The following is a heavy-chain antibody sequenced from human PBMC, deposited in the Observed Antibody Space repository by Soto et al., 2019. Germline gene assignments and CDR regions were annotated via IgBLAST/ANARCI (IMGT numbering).Heavy chain of an antibody. D-gene: IGHD3-22*01. CDR1: GFTFSSYA. Sequence: GGSLRLSCAASGFTFSSYAMSWVRQAPGKGLEWVSAISGSGGSTYYADSVKGRFTISRDNSKNTLYLQMNSLRAEDTAVYYCAKDLEKNYYDSSGFYFDYWGQGTLVTVSS. CDR3: AKDLEKNYYDSSGFYFDY. CDR2: ISGSGGST. J-gene: IGHJ4*02. V-gene: IGHV3-23*01.